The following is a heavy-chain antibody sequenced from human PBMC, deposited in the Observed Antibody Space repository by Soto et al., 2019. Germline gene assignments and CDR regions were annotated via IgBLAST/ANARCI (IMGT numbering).Heavy chain of an antibody. J-gene: IGHJ5*01. CDR2: INHSGST. Sequence: SETLSLTCAVYGGSFSGYYWSWIRQPPGKGLEWIGEINHSGSTNYNPSLKSRVTISVDTSKNQFSLKLSSVTAADTAVYYCARGNDVGDAAVAGWFDYWGQGTLVTVSS. CDR1: GGSFSGYY. D-gene: IGHD6-19*01. V-gene: IGHV4-34*01. CDR3: ARGNDVGDAAVAGWFDY.